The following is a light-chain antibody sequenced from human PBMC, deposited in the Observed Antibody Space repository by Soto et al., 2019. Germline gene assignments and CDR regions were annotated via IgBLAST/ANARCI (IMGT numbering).Light chain of an antibody. Sequence: QSALTQPASVSGSPGQSITISCTGTSSDVGGYNYVSWYQHHPGKAPKLMIFDVSDRPSGVSNRFSGSKSGTTASLTISGLQTEDEADYYCSSYTSTNTVLFGGGTKLTV. CDR1: SSDVGGYNY. V-gene: IGLV2-14*03. CDR3: SSYTSTNTVL. J-gene: IGLJ2*01. CDR2: DVS.